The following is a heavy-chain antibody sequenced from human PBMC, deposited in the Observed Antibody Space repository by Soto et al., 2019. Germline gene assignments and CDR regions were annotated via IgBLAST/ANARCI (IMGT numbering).Heavy chain of an antibody. D-gene: IGHD2-15*01. CDR2: IYHSGTT. J-gene: IGHJ4*02. CDR3: ARHVAVPRTRGFDY. CDR1: GASISDNW. Sequence: QVQLQESGPGLVKPSGTLSLTCAVSGASISDNWWSWVRQPPGKGLEWIGEIYHSGTTTYNPSRKSRVIISVDKSASQLSLTLNSVTAADTAIYYCARHVAVPRTRGFDYWGQGTPVTVSS. V-gene: IGHV4-4*02.